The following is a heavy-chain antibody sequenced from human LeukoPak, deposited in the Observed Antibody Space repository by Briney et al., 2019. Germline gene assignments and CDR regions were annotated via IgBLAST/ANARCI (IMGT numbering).Heavy chain of an antibody. CDR2: IRYDGSNK. CDR1: GFTFSSYG. CDR3: AKAGGREPDY. D-gene: IGHD1-26*01. V-gene: IGHV3-30*02. J-gene: IGHJ4*02. Sequence: GGSLRLSCAASGFTFSSYGMHWVRQAPGKGLERVAFIRYDGSNKYYADSMKGRFTISRDNSKNTLYLQMNSLRAEDTAVYYCAKAGGREPDYWGQGTLVTVSS.